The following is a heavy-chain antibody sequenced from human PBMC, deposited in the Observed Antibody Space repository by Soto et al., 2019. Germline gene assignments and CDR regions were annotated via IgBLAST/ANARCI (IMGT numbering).Heavy chain of an antibody. D-gene: IGHD4-17*01. V-gene: IGHV3-7*01. J-gene: IGHJ4*02. CDR1: GFTFSSYW. CDR3: ARVVYGGNSGVYYFDY. Sequence: GGSLRLSCAASGFTFSSYWMSWVRQAPGKGLEWVANIKQDGSEKYYVDSVKGRFTISRDNAKNSLYLQMNSLRAEDTAVYYCARVVYGGNSGVYYFDYWGQGTMVTVSS. CDR2: IKQDGSEK.